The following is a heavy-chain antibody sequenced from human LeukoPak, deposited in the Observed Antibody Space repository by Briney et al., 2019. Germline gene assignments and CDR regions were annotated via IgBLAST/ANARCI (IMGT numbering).Heavy chain of an antibody. V-gene: IGHV1-46*01. CDR3: ARDGRGMDV. Sequence: VSVKVSCKASGYTFTNSYMHWVRQAPGQGLEWMGIINPSGGSTNYAQKFQGRVTMTRDTSTSTVYMELSSLRSEDTAVYYCARDGRGMDVWGQGTTVTVSS. J-gene: IGHJ6*02. CDR2: INPSGGST. CDR1: GYTFTNSY.